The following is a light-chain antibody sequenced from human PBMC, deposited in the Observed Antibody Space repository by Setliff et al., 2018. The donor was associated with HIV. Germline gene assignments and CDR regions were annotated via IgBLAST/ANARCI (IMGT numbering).Light chain of an antibody. Sequence: QSALTQPPSVSGSPGQSITISCTGTSSDVGGYNYVSWYQHYPGKAPKFMIYDVTTRPSGVSNRFSGSKSGNTASLTISGLQAEDEADYFCCSYVTGSTYVCGTGTKVTVL. CDR1: SSDVGGYNY. CDR3: CSYVTGSTYV. J-gene: IGLJ1*01. CDR2: DVT. V-gene: IGLV2-23*02.